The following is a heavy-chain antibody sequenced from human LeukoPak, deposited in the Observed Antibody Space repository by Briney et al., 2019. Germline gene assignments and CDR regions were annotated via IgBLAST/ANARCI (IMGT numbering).Heavy chain of an antibody. Sequence: GGSLSLSCPASGFTFINFHMIWVRQAPGKGLEWVSAISGSGGTTNYADSVKGRFTISRDNSKNTLYLQMNSRRAEDTDLYYCVKGALCGYDCYSLFHYWGQGTLVTVSS. CDR3: VKGALCGYDCYSLFHY. D-gene: IGHD2-21*02. V-gene: IGHV3-23*01. CDR2: ISGSGGTT. CDR1: GFTFINFH. J-gene: IGHJ4*02.